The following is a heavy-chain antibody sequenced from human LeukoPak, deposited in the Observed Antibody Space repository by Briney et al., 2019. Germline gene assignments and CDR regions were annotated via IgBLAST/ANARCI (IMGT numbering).Heavy chain of an antibody. J-gene: IGHJ5*02. CDR1: RYIFSNYE. Sequence: PGGSLTLSCAASRYIFSNYEMNWVRHAPGEGLEGLSYINSGGTPIYYADSVKGRFTMYRDNAKNSLYLQMNSLRAEDTAVYYCARDFSGWSVDPWGQGTLVTVSS. CDR2: INSGGTPI. D-gene: IGHD6-19*01. CDR3: ARDFSGWSVDP. V-gene: IGHV3-48*03.